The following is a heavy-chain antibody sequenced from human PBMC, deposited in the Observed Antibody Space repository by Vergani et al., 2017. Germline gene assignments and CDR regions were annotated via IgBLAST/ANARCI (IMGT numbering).Heavy chain of an antibody. CDR3: ATSYYYDSSGSPGRVY. D-gene: IGHD3-22*01. CDR1: GFTFSSYS. Sequence: EVQLVESGGGLVKPGGSLRLSCAASGFTFSSYSMNWVRQAPGKGLEWVSSISSSSSYIYYADSVKGRFTISRDNAKNSLYLQMNSLRAEDTAVYYCATSYYYDSSGSPGRVYWGQGTLVTVSS. J-gene: IGHJ4*02. CDR2: ISSSSSYI. V-gene: IGHV3-21*01.